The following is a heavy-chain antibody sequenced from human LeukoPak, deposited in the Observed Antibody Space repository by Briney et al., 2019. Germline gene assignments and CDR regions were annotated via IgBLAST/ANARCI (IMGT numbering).Heavy chain of an antibody. CDR1: GGSFSDYY. D-gene: IGHD3-10*01. CDR3: ARSRPTYHVSGNGFPDLDY. V-gene: IGHV4-34*01. J-gene: IGHJ4*02. CDR2: INHSGST. Sequence: SETLSLTCAVYGGSFSDYYWSWIRQPPGKGLEWIGEINHSGSTNYNPSLKSRVTISVDTSKNQFSLKLSSVTAPDTAVYYCARSRPTYHVSGNGFPDLDYWGQGALVTVSS.